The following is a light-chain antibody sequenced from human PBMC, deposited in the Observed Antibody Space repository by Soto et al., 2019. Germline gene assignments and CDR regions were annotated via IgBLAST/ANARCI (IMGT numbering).Light chain of an antibody. CDR3: CSYAGISPVV. Sequence: QSALTQPASVSGSPGQSITISCTGTSSDVGSYNLVSWYQQHPGKAPKLMIYEGSKRPSGVSNRFSGSKSGTTASLTISGLQVEDEADYYCCSYAGISPVVFGGGTKLPVL. V-gene: IGLV2-23*01. CDR1: SSDVGSYNL. J-gene: IGLJ2*01. CDR2: EGS.